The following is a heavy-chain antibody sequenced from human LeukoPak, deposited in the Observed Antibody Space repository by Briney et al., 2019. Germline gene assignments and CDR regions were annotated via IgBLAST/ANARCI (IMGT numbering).Heavy chain of an antibody. CDR1: GFTFSNYG. CDR2: ISYDGSNK. J-gene: IGHJ3*01. D-gene: IGHD3-16*02. CDR3: AKARDYIWGSYRPDAFDF. Sequence: PGGSLRLSCAASGFTFSNYGMHWVRQAPGKGLEWVAVISYDGSNKYYADSVKGRFTISRDDSKNTLYLQMNSLRAEDTAVYYCAKARDYIWGSYRPDAFDFWGQGTKVTASS. V-gene: IGHV3-30*18.